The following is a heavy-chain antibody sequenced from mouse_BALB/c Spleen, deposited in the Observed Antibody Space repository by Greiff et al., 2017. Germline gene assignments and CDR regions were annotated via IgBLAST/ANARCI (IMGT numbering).Heavy chain of an antibody. Sequence: QVQLQQSGAELVRPGTSVKVSCKASGYAFTNYLIEWVKQRPGQGLEWIGVINPGSGGTNYNEKFKGKATLTADKSSSTAYMQLSSLTSDDSAVYFCAREGYGNYWGQGTTLTVSS. CDR3: AREGYGNY. J-gene: IGHJ2*01. D-gene: IGHD2-10*02. CDR2: INPGSGGT. CDR1: GYAFTNYL. V-gene: IGHV1-54*01.